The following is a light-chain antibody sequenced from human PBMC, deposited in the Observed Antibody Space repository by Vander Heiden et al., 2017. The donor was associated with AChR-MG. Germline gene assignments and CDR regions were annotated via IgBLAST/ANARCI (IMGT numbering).Light chain of an antibody. CDR1: QSVSSY. CDR3: QHRSNCPELT. Sequence: PGESATLSCRSSQSVSSYLAWYQQKPGQAPSLLIYNASNRATGIPARFSGSGSGTDFTLTISSLEPEDFAVYYCQHRSNCPELTFGGGTTVEIK. V-gene: IGKV3-11*01. J-gene: IGKJ4*01. CDR2: NAS.